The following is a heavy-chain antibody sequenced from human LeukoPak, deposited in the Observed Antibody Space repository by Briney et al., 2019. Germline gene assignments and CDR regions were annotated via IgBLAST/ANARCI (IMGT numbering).Heavy chain of an antibody. J-gene: IGHJ3*02. Sequence: PSETLSLTCTVSGGSISSYYGSWIRQPPGKGLEWIGYIYYSGSTNYNPSLKSRVTISVDTSKNQFSLKLSSVTAADTAVYYCARDLNDFWSDHDAFDIWGQGTMVTVSS. CDR3: ARDLNDFWSDHDAFDI. CDR1: GGSISSYY. CDR2: IYYSGST. V-gene: IGHV4-59*01. D-gene: IGHD3-3*01.